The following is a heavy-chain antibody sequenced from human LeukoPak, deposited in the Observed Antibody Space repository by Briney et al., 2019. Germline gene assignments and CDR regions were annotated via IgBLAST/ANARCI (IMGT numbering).Heavy chain of an antibody. Sequence: SVTVSCKASGGTFSSYAISWVRQAPGRGLEWMGGIIPIFGTANYAQKFQGRVTITADESTSTAYMELSSLRSEDTAVYYCARGFIPTTQSSGWYSWGQGTLVTVSS. CDR3: ARGFIPTTQSSGWYS. J-gene: IGHJ4*02. V-gene: IGHV1-69*13. D-gene: IGHD6-19*01. CDR2: IIPIFGTA. CDR1: GGTFSSYA.